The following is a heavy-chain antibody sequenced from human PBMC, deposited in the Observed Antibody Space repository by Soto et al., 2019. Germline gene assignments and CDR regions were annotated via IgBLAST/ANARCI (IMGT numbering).Heavy chain of an antibody. Sequence: GGSLRLSCAASGFTFSSYAMFWVRQTPGKGLEWVAHISYDGANKYYADSVKGRFTISRDNAKNSLYLQMNSLRAEDTALYYCAREAEYVNWFDPWGQGTLVTVSS. CDR2: ISYDGANK. V-gene: IGHV3-30*04. D-gene: IGHD3-16*01. J-gene: IGHJ5*02. CDR3: AREAEYVNWFDP. CDR1: GFTFSSYA.